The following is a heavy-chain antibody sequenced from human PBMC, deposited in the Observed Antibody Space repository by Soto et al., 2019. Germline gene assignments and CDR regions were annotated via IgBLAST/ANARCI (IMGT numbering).Heavy chain of an antibody. J-gene: IGHJ4*02. CDR2: IYYSGST. D-gene: IGHD3-22*01. CDR1: GGSISSGGYY. V-gene: IGHV4-31*03. Sequence: SETLSLTCTVSGGSISSGGYYWSWIRQHPGKGLEWIGYIYYSGSTYYNPSLKSRVTISVDTSKNQFSLKLSSVTAADTAVYYCARGTYYYDSSGFYFDYWGQGTLVTVSS. CDR3: ARGTYYYDSSGFYFDY.